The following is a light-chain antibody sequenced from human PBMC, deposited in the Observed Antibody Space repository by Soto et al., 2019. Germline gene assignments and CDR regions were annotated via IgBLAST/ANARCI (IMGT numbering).Light chain of an antibody. Sequence: EIVLTQSPGTLSLSRGERATLSCRARQSVSSAYLAWYQQKPGQAPRLLIYSSFSRSTGIPDRFIGYGYGTDFTLTITRLEPEDLAVYYCQQYGSSLTLSQGTKLQIK. CDR3: QQYGSSLT. CDR1: QSVSSAY. CDR2: SSF. J-gene: IGKJ2*01. V-gene: IGKV3-20*01.